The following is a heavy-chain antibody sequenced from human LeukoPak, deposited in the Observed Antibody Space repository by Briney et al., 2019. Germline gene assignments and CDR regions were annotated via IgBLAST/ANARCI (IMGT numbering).Heavy chain of an antibody. CDR2: IYTSGST. D-gene: IGHD3-22*01. J-gene: IGHJ3*02. V-gene: IGHV4-61*02. CDR1: GASISGSGYY. CDR3: ARGYYYDSSGSNNLAFDI. Sequence: SETLSLTCTVSGASISGSGYYWSWIRQPAGKGLEWIGRIYTSGSTNYNPSLKSRVTISVDTSKNQFSLKLSSVTAADTAVYYCARGYYYDSSGSNNLAFDIWGQGTMVTVSS.